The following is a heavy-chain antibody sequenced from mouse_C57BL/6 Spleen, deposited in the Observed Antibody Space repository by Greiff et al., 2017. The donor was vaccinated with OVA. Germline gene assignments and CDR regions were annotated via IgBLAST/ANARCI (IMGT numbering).Heavy chain of an antibody. Sequence: VQLKESGGGLVQPGGSLKLSCAASGFTFSDYGMAWVRQAPRKGPEWVAFISNLAYSIYYADTVTGRFTISRENAKNTLYLEMSSLRSEDTAMYYCARRGLRYAMDYWGQGTSVTVSS. J-gene: IGHJ4*01. D-gene: IGHD1-1*01. CDR1: GFTFSDYG. CDR2: ISNLAYSI. CDR3: ARRGLRYAMDY. V-gene: IGHV5-15*01.